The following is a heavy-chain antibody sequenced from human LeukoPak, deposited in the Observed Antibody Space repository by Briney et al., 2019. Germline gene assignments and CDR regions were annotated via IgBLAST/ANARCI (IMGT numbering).Heavy chain of an antibody. V-gene: IGHV4-39*01. D-gene: IGHD3-9*01. J-gene: IGHJ5*02. CDR1: GGSISSSSYY. CDR2: IYYSGST. Sequence: SETLSLTCTVSGGSISSSSYYWGWIRQPPGKGLEWIGSIYYSGSTYYNPSLKSRVTISVDTSKNQFSLKLSSVTAADTAVYYCARKYYDILTGILNWFDPWGQGTLVIVSS. CDR3: ARKYYDILTGILNWFDP.